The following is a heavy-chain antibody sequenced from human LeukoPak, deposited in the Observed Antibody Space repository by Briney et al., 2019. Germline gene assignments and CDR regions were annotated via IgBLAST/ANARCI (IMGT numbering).Heavy chain of an antibody. V-gene: IGHV3-33*01. CDR2: IWYDGSDK. CDR1: GFTFSSYG. D-gene: IGHD3-10*01. J-gene: IGHJ4*02. CDR3: ARGRVVIPEGPDY. Sequence: GGSLRLSCAASGFTFSSYGMHWVRQAPGKGLEWVALIWYDGSDKYYADSVKGRFTISRDNSKNTLHLQMNSLRAEDTAVYYCARGRVVIPEGPDYWGQGTLVTISS.